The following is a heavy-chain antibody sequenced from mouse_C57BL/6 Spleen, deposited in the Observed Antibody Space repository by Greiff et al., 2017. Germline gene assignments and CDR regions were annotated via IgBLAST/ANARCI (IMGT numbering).Heavy chain of an antibody. Sequence: QVQLQQSGAELARPGASVKLSCKASGYTFTSYGISWVKQRTGQGLEGIGEIYPRSGNTYYNEKFKGKATLTADKSSSTAYMELRSLTSEDSAVYFCARETGSRGAWFAYWGQGTLVTVSA. CDR3: ARETGSRGAWFAY. J-gene: IGHJ3*01. CDR2: IYPRSGNT. V-gene: IGHV1-81*01. D-gene: IGHD4-1*01. CDR1: GYTFTSYG.